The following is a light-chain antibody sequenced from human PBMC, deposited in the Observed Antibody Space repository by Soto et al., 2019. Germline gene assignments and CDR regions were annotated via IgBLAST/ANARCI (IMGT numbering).Light chain of an antibody. CDR3: QQYYSTPPT. J-gene: IGKJ4*01. V-gene: IGKV4-1*01. Sequence: DIVMTQSPDSLAVSLGERATINCKPSQSVLYSSNNKNYLTWYQQKPGQPPKLLIYWASTRESGVPDRFSGSGSGTDFTLTISSLQAEDVAVYYCQQYYSTPPTFGGGTKVEI. CDR1: QSVLYSSNNKNY. CDR2: WAS.